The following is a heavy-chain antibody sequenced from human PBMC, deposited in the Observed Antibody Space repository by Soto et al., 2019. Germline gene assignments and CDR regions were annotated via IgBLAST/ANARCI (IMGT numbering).Heavy chain of an antibody. CDR3: ARVGSVGGGEIRLYDFWSGYNPWYFDY. V-gene: IGHV4-59*08. Sequence: PSETLSLTCTVSGGSISSYYWSWIRQPPGKGLEWIGYIYYSGSTNYNPSLKSRVTISVDTSKNQFSLKLSSVTAADTAVYYCARVGSVGGGEIRLYDFWSGYNPWYFDYWGQGTLVTVSS. CDR1: GGSISSYY. J-gene: IGHJ4*02. D-gene: IGHD3-3*01. CDR2: IYYSGST.